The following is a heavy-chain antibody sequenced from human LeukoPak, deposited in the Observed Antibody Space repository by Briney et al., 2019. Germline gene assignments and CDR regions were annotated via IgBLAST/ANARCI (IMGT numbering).Heavy chain of an antibody. J-gene: IGHJ4*02. D-gene: IGHD5-24*01. Sequence: GASVKVSCKASGYTFTGYYMHWVRQAPGQGLEWMGWINPNSGGTNYAQEFQGRVTMARDMSISTAYMELSRLRSDDTAVYYCARDQEMAAYYWGQGTLVTVSS. V-gene: IGHV1-2*02. CDR2: INPNSGGT. CDR3: ARDQEMAAYY. CDR1: GYTFTGYY.